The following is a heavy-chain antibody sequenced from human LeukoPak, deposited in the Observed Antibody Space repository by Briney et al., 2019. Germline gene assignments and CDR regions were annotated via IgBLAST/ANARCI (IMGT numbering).Heavy chain of an antibody. V-gene: IGHV1-2*02. D-gene: IGHD6-25*01. CDR2: INPNSGGT. CDR1: GYTLTGYY. Sequence: GASVKVSCKASGYTLTGYYMHWVRQAPGQGLEWMGWINPNSGGTNYAQKFQGRVTMTRDTSISTAYMELSRLRSDDTAVYYCARGALKYSSDFDYWGQGTLVTVSS. J-gene: IGHJ4*02. CDR3: ARGALKYSSDFDY.